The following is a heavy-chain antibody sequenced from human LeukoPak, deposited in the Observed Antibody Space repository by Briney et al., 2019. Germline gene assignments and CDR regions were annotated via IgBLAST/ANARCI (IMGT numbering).Heavy chain of an antibody. CDR1: GFRFGGYA. J-gene: IGHJ4*02. V-gene: IGHV3-49*04. D-gene: IGHD3-10*02. Sequence: GGSLRLSCTGSGFRFGGYALSWVRQAPGRGLEWVGFIRSKALYGTSEYAAAVEGRFAISRDDSNNIVYLQMNSLKTEDAAVYFCVRESVRDYYFDYWGQGTLVTVSS. CDR3: VRESVRDYYFDY. CDR2: IRSKALYGTS.